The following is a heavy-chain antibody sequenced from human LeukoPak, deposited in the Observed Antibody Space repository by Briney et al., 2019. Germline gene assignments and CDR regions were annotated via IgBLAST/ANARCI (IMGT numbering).Heavy chain of an antibody. V-gene: IGHV1-69*01. CDR3: AREWGGYCSSTSCYYFDY. CDR1: GGTFSSYA. CDR2: IIPIFGTA. D-gene: IGHD2-2*01. Sequence: SVKVSCKASGGTFSSYAISWVRQAPGQGLEWMGGIIPIFGTANYAQKFQGRVTITADESTSTAYMELSSLRSEDTAVYYCAREWGGYCSSTSCYYFDYWGQGTLVTVSS. J-gene: IGHJ4*02.